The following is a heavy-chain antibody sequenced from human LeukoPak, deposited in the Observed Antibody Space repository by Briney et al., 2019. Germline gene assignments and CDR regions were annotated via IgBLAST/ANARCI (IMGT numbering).Heavy chain of an antibody. Sequence: SETLSLTCTVSGGSISSYYWSWIRQPPGKGLEWIGYIYYSGSTNYNPSLKSRVTISVDTSQNQFSLKLSSVPAADTAVDYCVRSRNTVFGGLTIPNWFDPWGQGTLVTVSS. J-gene: IGHJ5*02. D-gene: IGHD3-3*01. CDR1: GGSISSYY. V-gene: IGHV4-59*08. CDR2: IYYSGST. CDR3: VRSRNTVFGGLTIPNWFDP.